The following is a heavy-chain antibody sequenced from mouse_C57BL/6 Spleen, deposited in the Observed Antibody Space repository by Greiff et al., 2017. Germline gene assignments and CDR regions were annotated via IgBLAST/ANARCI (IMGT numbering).Heavy chain of an antibody. CDR3: ARKLIYYEYDLDY. J-gene: IGHJ2*01. V-gene: IGHV1-54*01. Sequence: QVQLKESGAELVRPGTSVKVSCKASGYAFTNYLIEWVKQRPGQGLECIGVINPGSGGTNYNEKFKGKATLTADKSSSTAYMQLSSLTSEDSAVYFCARKLIYYEYDLDYWGQGTTLTVSS. CDR2: INPGSGGT. D-gene: IGHD2-4*01. CDR1: GYAFTNYL.